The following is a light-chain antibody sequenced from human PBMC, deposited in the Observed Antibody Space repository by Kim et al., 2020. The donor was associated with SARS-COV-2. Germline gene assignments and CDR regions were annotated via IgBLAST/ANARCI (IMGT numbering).Light chain of an antibody. CDR1: QDIANY. Sequence: GDGVTITCRASQDIANYLAWYQQKPGKVPKLLVYAASALKSGVPSRFSGRRSGTDFTLTISNLQPEDVATYYCQKYDSAPWTFGQGTKVDIK. V-gene: IGKV1-27*01. J-gene: IGKJ1*01. CDR3: QKYDSAPWT. CDR2: AAS.